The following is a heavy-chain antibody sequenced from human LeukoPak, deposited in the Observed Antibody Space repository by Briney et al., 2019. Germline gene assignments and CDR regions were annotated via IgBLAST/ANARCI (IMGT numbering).Heavy chain of an antibody. CDR2: IYTSGST. J-gene: IGHJ5*02. V-gene: IGHV4-4*07. CDR3: ARDLRKRDQLLFSYNWFDP. Sequence: KPSETLSLTCTVSGGSISSYYWSWIGQPAGKGVEWIGRIYTSGSTNYNPSLKSRVTMSVDTSKNQFSLKLSSVTAADTAVYYCARDLRKRDQLLFSYNWFDPWGQGTLVTVSS. CDR1: GGSISSYY. D-gene: IGHD2-2*01.